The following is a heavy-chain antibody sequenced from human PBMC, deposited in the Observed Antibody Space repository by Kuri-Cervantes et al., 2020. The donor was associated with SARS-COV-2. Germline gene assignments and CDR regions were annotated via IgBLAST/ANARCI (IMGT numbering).Heavy chain of an antibody. Sequence: SETLSLTCTVSGGSVSSGSYYWSWIRQPPGKGLEWIGYIYYSGSTNYNPSLKSRVTISVDTSKNQFYLKLSSVTAADTAVYYCARGRSITISGVVIEKYGMDVWGQGTTVTVSS. CDR2: IYYSGST. D-gene: IGHD3-3*01. CDR1: GGSVSSGSYY. J-gene: IGHJ6*02. CDR3: ARGRSITISGVVIEKYGMDV. V-gene: IGHV4-61*01.